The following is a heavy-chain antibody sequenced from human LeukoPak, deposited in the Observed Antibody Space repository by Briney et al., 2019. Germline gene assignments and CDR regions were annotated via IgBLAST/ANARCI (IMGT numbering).Heavy chain of an antibody. CDR3: ARVGLVPADPDY. Sequence: SQTLSLTCTVSGGSISSGDYYWSWIRQPPGKGLEWIGYIYYSGSTYYNPSLKSRVTISVDTSKNQFSLKLSSVTAADTAVYYCARVGLVPADPDYWGQGTLVTVSS. J-gene: IGHJ4*02. D-gene: IGHD2-2*01. CDR1: GGSISSGDYY. V-gene: IGHV4-30-4*08. CDR2: IYYSGST.